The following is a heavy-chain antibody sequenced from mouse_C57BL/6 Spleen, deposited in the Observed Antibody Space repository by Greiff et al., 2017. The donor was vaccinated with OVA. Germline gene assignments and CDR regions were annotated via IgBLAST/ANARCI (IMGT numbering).Heavy chain of an antibody. CDR3: AVGNYFDY. Sequence: QVQLQQPGAELVKPGASVKVSCKASGYTFTSYWMHWVKQRPGQGLEWIGEIYPRSGNTYYNEKFKGKATLTADKSSSTAYMELRSLTSEDSAVYFCAVGNYFDYWGQGTTLTVSS. CDR1: GYTFTSYW. D-gene: IGHD1-1*02. V-gene: IGHV1S81*02. J-gene: IGHJ2*01. CDR2: IYPRSGNT.